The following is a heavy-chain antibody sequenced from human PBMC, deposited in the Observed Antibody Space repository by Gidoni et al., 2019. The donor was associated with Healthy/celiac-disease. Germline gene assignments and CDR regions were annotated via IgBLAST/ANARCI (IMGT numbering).Heavy chain of an antibody. J-gene: IGHJ4*02. D-gene: IGHD3-22*01. CDR1: GFTFRSYS. CDR2: ISSSSSYI. CDR3: ARGGYDSSGLLPGN. Sequence: EVQLVESGGGLVKPGGSLSLSCAASGFTFRSYSMNWVRQAPGKGLEWVSSISSSSSYIYYADSVKGRFTISRDNAKNSLYLQMNSLRAEDTAVYYCARGGYDSSGLLPGNWGQGTLVTVSS. V-gene: IGHV3-21*01.